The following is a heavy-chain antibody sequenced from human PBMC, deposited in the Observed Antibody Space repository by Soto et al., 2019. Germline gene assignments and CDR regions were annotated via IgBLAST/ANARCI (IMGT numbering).Heavy chain of an antibody. CDR1: GFSFSSYW. J-gene: IGHJ6*02. Sequence: GGSLRLSCAASGFSFSSYWMSWVRQAPGKGLEWVANIKKDGSEKYYVDSVKGRFTISRDHAKNSLYLQMNSLRAEDTAVYYCARFNFWSGYSPISLYYYGMDVWGQGTTVTVSS. V-gene: IGHV3-7*05. CDR3: ARFNFWSGYSPISLYYYGMDV. D-gene: IGHD3-3*01. CDR2: IKKDGSEK.